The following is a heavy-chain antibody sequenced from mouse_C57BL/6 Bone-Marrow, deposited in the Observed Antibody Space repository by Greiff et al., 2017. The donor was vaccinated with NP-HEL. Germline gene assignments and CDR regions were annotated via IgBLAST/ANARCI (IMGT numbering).Heavy chain of an antibody. J-gene: IGHJ2*01. CDR2: IDPSDSYT. CDR1: GYTFTSYW. Sequence: QVQLQQPGAELVKPGASVKLSCKASGYTFTSYWMQWVKQRPGQGLEWIGEIDPSDSYTNYNQKFKGKATLTVDTSSSTAYMQLSSLTSEDSAVYYCARKSDSSDLYFDYWGQGTTLTVSS. V-gene: IGHV1-50*01. CDR3: ARKSDSSDLYFDY. D-gene: IGHD3-2*02.